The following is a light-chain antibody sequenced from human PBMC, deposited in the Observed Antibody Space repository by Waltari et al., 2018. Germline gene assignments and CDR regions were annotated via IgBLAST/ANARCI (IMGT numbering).Light chain of an antibody. V-gene: IGKV1-33*01. CDR3: RLFDDPPSYT. Sequence: DIQVTQSPSSLSASIGDRVTITCQATQAIRNYLTWYQQKPGNAPKLLIYDGSNLETGVPSRFSGSGSGTDFSFTISSLQPEDIATYYCRLFDDPPSYTFGQGTKVEMK. CDR2: DGS. J-gene: IGKJ2*01. CDR1: QAIRNY.